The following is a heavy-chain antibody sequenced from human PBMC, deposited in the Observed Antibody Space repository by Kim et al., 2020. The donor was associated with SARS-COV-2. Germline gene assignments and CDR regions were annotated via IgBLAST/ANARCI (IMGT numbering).Heavy chain of an antibody. J-gene: IGHJ5*02. D-gene: IGHD5-12*01. CDR1: GYTFNKYA. Sequence: ASVKVSCKASGYTFNKYALNWVRRAPGQGLEWMGGINTYTGSPTYAQGFAGRFVFSLDTSVNTAHLQIRSLQADDTAVYYCARSRTGYNSAFDPWGQVTL. CDR2: INTYTGSP. V-gene: IGHV7-4-1*01. CDR3: ARSRTGYNSAFDP.